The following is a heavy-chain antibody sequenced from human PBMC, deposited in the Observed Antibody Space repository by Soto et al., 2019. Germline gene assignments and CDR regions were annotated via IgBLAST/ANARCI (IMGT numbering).Heavy chain of an antibody. CDR3: AKDHSLVEPGYFQH. CDR2: ISYDGGDK. V-gene: IGHV3-30*18. CDR1: GFTFSRYG. D-gene: IGHD2-2*01. J-gene: IGHJ1*01. Sequence: PXGSLRLSCAASGFTFSRYGMYWVRQAPGKGLELVTIISYDGGDKYYVDSVKGRFTISRDNSKNTLYLQMNSLRTEDTAVYYCAKDHSLVEPGYFQHWGQGTLVTVSS.